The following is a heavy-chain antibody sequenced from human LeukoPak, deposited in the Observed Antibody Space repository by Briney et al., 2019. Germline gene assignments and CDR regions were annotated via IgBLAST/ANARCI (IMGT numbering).Heavy chain of an antibody. D-gene: IGHD3-10*01. CDR1: GFTFSSYS. CDR3: ARAEGNYGSGSYFDY. Sequence: GGSLRLSCAASGFTFSSYSMNWVRQAPGKGLEWVSSISSSSTYIYYADSVKGRFTISRDNAKNPLYLQMNSLRAEDTAVYYCARAEGNYGSGSYFDYWGQGTLVTVSS. CDR2: ISSSSTYI. V-gene: IGHV3-21*01. J-gene: IGHJ4*02.